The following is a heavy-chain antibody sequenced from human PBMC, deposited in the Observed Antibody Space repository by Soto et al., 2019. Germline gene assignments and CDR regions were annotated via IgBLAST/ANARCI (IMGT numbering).Heavy chain of an antibody. CDR3: AREEGYYDSSGYSPTGLDY. CDR1: GFTFSSYG. D-gene: IGHD3-22*01. J-gene: IGHJ4*02. Sequence: QVQLVESGGGVVQPGRSLRLSCAASGFTFSSYGMHWVRQAPGKGLEWVAVIWYDGSNKYYADSVKGRFTISRDNSKNTLYLQMNSLRAEDTAVYYCAREEGYYDSSGYSPTGLDYWGQGTPVTVSS. CDR2: IWYDGSNK. V-gene: IGHV3-33*01.